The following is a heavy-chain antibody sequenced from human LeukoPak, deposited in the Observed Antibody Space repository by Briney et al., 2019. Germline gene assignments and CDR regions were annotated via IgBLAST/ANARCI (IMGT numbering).Heavy chain of an antibody. CDR2: INPKSGRT. CDR3: GRRVSRGWTDY. CDR1: GYTLTDYY. Sequence: ASVKVSCKVSGYTLTDYYLHWVRQAPGQGLEWMGWINPKSGRTHYAQKFQGRVIMTRDTSLSTAYLELTSLRSDDTAIYFCGRRVSRGWTDYWGQGTLVTASS. V-gene: IGHV1-2*02. J-gene: IGHJ4*02. D-gene: IGHD2-15*01.